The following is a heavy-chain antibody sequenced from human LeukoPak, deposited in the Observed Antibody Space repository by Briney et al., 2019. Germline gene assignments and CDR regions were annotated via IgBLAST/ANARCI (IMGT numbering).Heavy chain of an antibody. V-gene: IGHV3-23*01. CDR2: ISGRGGTT. CDR3: AKDRTSLLVSHYWYFDL. CDR1: GFTFSNYA. Sequence: GGSLRLSCAASGFTFSNYAMSWVRQAPGKGLEWVSAISGRGGTTYYADSVKGRFTISRDNSKDTLYLQMNSLRAEDTAVYYCAKDRTSLLVSHYWYFDLWGRGIVVTVSS. D-gene: IGHD3-9*01. J-gene: IGHJ2*01.